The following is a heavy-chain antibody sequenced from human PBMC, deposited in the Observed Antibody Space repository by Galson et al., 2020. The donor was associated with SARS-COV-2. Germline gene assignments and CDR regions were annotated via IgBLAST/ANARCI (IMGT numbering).Heavy chain of an antibody. Sequence: GGSLRLSCAASGFPFNIYAMHWVRQAPGKGLEWVAVISYDETNKSYADSVKGRFTISRDNSKNTLYLHMNSLRPEDTAVYYCATGGTVITLGDYWGQGTLVTVSS. CDR2: ISYDETNK. D-gene: IGHD3-16*01. CDR1: GFPFNIYA. J-gene: IGHJ4*02. V-gene: IGHV3-30*04. CDR3: ATGGTVITLGDY.